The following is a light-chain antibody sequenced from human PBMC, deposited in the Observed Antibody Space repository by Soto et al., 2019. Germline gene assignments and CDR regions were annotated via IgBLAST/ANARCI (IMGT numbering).Light chain of an antibody. CDR2: AAS. J-gene: IGKJ1*01. CDR1: QSIASY. Sequence: DIQMTQSPSSLSASVGDRVTITCRASQSIASYLNWYQHKPGKAPKLLIYAASTLQSGVPSRFSGSGSGTDFTLTISSLQPEDFATYYCQQSYSSHETFGQGTPVEI. V-gene: IGKV1-39*01. CDR3: QQSYSSHET.